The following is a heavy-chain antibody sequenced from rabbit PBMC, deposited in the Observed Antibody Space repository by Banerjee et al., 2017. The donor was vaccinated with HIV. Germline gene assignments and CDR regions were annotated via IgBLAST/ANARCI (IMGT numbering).Heavy chain of an antibody. V-gene: IGHV1S40*01. Sequence: QSLEESGGDLVKPGASLTLTCTASGFDLSSYYFIYWVRQAPGKGLEWIGYIDPVSGRTYYASWVNGRFTISKTSSTTVTLQMTSLTAADTATYFCARISGDNIYTRLDLWGQAPWSPS. D-gene: IGHD1-1*01. CDR2: IDPVSGRT. CDR1: GFDLSSYYF. CDR3: ARISGDNIYTRLDL. J-gene: IGHJ3*01.